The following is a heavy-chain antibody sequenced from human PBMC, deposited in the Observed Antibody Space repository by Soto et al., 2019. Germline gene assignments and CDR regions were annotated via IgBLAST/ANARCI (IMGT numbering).Heavy chain of an antibody. J-gene: IGHJ5*02. CDR2: IYYSGST. Sequence: SETLSLTCTVSGGSISSYYWSWIRQPPWKGLEWIGYIYYSGSTNYNPSLKSRVTISVDTSKNQFSLKLSSVTAADTAVYYCARGRFLEWTYAQDWFDPWGQGTLVTVSS. V-gene: IGHV4-59*08. D-gene: IGHD3-3*01. CDR3: ARGRFLEWTYAQDWFDP. CDR1: GGSISSYY.